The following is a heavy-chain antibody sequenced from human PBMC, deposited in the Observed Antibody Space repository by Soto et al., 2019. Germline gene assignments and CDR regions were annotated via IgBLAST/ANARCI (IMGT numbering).Heavy chain of an antibody. CDR2: IYYSGST. CDR3: ASLYYDFWSGYSPFDY. V-gene: IGHV4-31*03. CDR1: GGSISSGGYY. Sequence: LSLTCTVSGGSISSGGYYWSWIRQHPGRGLEWIGYIYYSGSTYYNPSLKSRVTISVDTSKNQFSLKLSSVTAADTAVYYCASLYYDFWSGYSPFDYWGQGTLVTVSS. D-gene: IGHD3-3*01. J-gene: IGHJ4*02.